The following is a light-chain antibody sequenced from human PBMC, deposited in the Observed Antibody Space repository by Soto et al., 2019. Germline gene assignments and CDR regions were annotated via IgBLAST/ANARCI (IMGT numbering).Light chain of an antibody. CDR3: SSFTSDITYV. CDR1: SSDVGGYNS. CDR2: DVT. Sequence: QSALTQPASVSGSPGQTITISCTGTSSDVGGYNSVSWYRQDPGKAPKLMIYDVTNRPSGVSNRFSGSKSGNTASLTISGLQAEDEADHYCSSFTSDITYVFGTGTKLTVL. V-gene: IGLV2-14*01. J-gene: IGLJ1*01.